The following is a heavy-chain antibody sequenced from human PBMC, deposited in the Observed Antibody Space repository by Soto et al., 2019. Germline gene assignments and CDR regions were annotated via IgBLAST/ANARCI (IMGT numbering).Heavy chain of an antibody. J-gene: IGHJ5*02. CDR2: TYYRSKWYN. CDR1: GDSVSSNSAA. D-gene: IGHD4-17*01. V-gene: IGHV6-1*01. CDR3: ARVAGDYGGNYYNWFDP. Sequence: PSQTLSLTCAISGDSVSSNSAAWNWIRQSPSRGLEWLGRTYYRSKWYNDYAVSVKSRITINPDTSKNQFSLQLNSVTPEDTAVYYCARVAGDYGGNYYNWFDPWGQGTLVTVSS.